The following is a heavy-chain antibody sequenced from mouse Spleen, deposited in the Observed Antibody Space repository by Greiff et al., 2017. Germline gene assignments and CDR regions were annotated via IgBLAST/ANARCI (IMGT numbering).Heavy chain of an antibody. D-gene: IGHD2-3*01. V-gene: IGHV5-9-3*01. Sequence: EVQLVESGGGLVKPGGSLKLSCAASGFTFSSYAMSWVRQTPEKRLEWVATISSGGSYTYYPDSVKGRFTISRDNAKNTLYLQMSSLRSEDTAMYYCARPYDPAWFAYWGQGTLVTVSA. CDR2: ISSGGSYT. CDR1: GFTFSSYA. J-gene: IGHJ3*01. CDR3: ARPYDPAWFAY.